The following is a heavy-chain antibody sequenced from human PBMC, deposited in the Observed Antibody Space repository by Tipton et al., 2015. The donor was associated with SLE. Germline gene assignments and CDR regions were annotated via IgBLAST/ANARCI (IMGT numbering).Heavy chain of an antibody. CDR3: AREILDRRGGPFDL. D-gene: IGHD2/OR15-2a*01. CDR2: IDASGGP. Sequence: SLRLSCVASGFTFSRYDMHWVRQPPGEGLEWIATIDASGGPFYPASVKGRFTISRENARNSLFLELSSLRTGDTAVYYCAREILDRRGGPFDLWGQGTVVIVSS. V-gene: IGHV3-13*05. CDR1: GFTFSRYD. J-gene: IGHJ3*01.